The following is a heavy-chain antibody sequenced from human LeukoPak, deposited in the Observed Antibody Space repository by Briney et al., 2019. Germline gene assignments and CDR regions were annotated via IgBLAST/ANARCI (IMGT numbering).Heavy chain of an antibody. J-gene: IGHJ4*02. CDR3: AREGSYGESDY. CDR1: GFTFSAYG. Sequence: GGSLRLSCVASGFTFSAYGMHWVRQAPGKGLEYVSAINTNGGSTYYANSVKGRFTISRDNSRSTLYLQMGSLRTEDMAVYYCAREGSYGESDYWGQGTLVTVSS. V-gene: IGHV3-64*01. D-gene: IGHD3-16*01. CDR2: INTNGGST.